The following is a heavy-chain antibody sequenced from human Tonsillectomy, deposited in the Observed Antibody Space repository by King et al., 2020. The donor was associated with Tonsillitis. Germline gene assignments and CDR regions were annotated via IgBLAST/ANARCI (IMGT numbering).Heavy chain of an antibody. CDR1: EFTFSSYD. J-gene: IGHJ6*02. CDR2: ISYDGSDK. CDR3: AKAVGLVVVPAAILFYYDMDV. V-gene: IGHV3-30*18. Sequence: VQLVESGGGVVRPGRSLRLSCAASEFTFSSYDMHWVRQAPGKGLEWVAVISYDGSDKYYADSVKGRFTISRDNSKNTLYLQMNSLRAEDTAVYYCAKAVGLVVVPAAILFYYDMDVWGQGTTVTVSS. D-gene: IGHD2-2*02.